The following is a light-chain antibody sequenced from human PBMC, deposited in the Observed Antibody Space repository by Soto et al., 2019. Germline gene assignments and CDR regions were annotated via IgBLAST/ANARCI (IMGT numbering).Light chain of an antibody. V-gene: IGLV1-40*01. CDR1: SSNIGANFD. CDR3: QSYDSSLSGPV. CDR2: GNN. J-gene: IGLJ1*01. Sequence: QSVPTQPPSVSGAPGQRVTISCTGSSSNIGANFDVHWYRQLPGTAPKLLIYGNNNRPSGVPDRFSGTKSGTSASLAIAGLQAEDEADYYCQSYDSSLSGPVFGPGTKVTVL.